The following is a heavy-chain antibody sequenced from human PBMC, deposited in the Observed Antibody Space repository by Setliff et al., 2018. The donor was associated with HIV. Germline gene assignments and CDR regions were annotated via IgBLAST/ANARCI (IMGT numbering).Heavy chain of an antibody. CDR2: IRNIAYGESI. V-gene: IGHV3-49*04. CDR3: TRCFGSYLPIMDY. J-gene: IGHJ4*02. Sequence: GGSLRLSCTASGFTLADYALGWVRQAPGKGLECVGFIRNIAYGESIEYAASVKDRFTISRDNSKNIAYLQMNSLKTEDTAMYYCTRCFGSYLPIMDYWGQGTLVTVSS. CDR1: GFTLADYA. D-gene: IGHD1-26*01.